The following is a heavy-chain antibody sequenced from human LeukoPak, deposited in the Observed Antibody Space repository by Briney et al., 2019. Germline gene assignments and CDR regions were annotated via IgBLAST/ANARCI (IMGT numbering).Heavy chain of an antibody. D-gene: IGHD6-19*01. Sequence: SETLSLTCTVSGGSISSSSYYWGWIRQPPGKGLEWIGSIYYSGSTYYNPSLKSRVTISVDTSKNQFSLKLSSVTAADTAVYYCARHVIDYSSGGIDYWGQGTLVTVSS. CDR2: IYYSGST. CDR1: GGSISSSSYY. J-gene: IGHJ4*02. CDR3: ARHVIDYSSGGIDY. V-gene: IGHV4-39*01.